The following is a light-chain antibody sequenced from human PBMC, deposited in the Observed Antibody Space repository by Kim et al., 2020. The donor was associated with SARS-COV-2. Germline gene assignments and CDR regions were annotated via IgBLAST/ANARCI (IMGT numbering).Light chain of an antibody. CDR3: QEYNSYS. Sequence: TLSASVGDSVTITCRASQSIGNWLAWYQQRPGRAPKLLIYDASTLQNGVPSRFSGSESGTEFSLTISSLQPDDFATYFCQEYNSYSFGQGTKLEI. CDR1: QSIGNW. V-gene: IGKV1-5*01. J-gene: IGKJ2*01. CDR2: DAS.